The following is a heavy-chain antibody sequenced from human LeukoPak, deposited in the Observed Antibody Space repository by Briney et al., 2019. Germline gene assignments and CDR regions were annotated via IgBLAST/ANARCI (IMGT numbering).Heavy chain of an antibody. CDR2: LYTSGST. J-gene: IGHJ4*02. Sequence: PSETLSLTCFATGGSVSYYYWSWIRQPAGKGLEWIGRLYTSGSTDYNPSLKSRVTISVDTSKNQFSLKLRSVTAADTAVYYCARGTVTTLFDYWGQGTLVTVSS. V-gene: IGHV4-4*07. D-gene: IGHD4-17*01. CDR1: GGSVSYYY. CDR3: ARGTVTTLFDY.